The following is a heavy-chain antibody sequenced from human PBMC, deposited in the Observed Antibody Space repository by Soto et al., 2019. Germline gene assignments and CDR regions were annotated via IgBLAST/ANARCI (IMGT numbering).Heavy chain of an antibody. V-gene: IGHV1-3*01. Sequence: QVQLVQSGAEVKKPGASVKVSCKASGYTFTSYAMHWVRQAPGQRLEWMGWINAGNGDTKYSQRFQGRVTITRDTSASTAYMELSSLRSGDTAVYYCARDLLRYFDGSSYGMDVWGQGTTVTVSS. CDR3: ARDLLRYFDGSSYGMDV. D-gene: IGHD3-9*01. CDR2: INAGNGDT. J-gene: IGHJ6*02. CDR1: GYTFTSYA.